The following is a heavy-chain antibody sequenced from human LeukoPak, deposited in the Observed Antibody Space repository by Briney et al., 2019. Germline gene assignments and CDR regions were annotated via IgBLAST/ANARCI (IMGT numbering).Heavy chain of an antibody. CDR2: ISYDGSNK. CDR3: ARGIPKRGLLY. J-gene: IGHJ4*02. V-gene: IGHV3-30-3*01. CDR1: GFTFSSYA. Sequence: PGGSLRLSCAASGFTFSSYAMHWVRQAPGKGLEWVAVISYDGSNKYYADSVKGRFTISRDNSKNTLYLQMNSLRAEDTAVYYCARGIPKRGLLYWGQGTLVTVSS. D-gene: IGHD3-10*01.